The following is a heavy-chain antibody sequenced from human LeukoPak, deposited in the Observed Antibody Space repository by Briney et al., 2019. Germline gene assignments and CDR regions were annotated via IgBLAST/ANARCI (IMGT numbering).Heavy chain of an antibody. CDR1: GYTFTDYY. J-gene: IGHJ4*02. Sequence: ASVKVSCKASGYTFTDYYMHWVRQAPGQGLEWMGWINPNSGGTNYAQNFQGRVTMTRDTSISTAYMELSSLRSDDTAVYYCARKGPYYDYWGQGTLVTVSS. V-gene: IGHV1-2*02. CDR3: ARKGPYYDY. CDR2: INPNSGGT.